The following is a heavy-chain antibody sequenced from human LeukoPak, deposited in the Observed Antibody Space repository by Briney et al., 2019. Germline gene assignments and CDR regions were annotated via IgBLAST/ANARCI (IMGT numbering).Heavy chain of an antibody. CDR1: GFTFSSYS. Sequence: GGSLRLSCAASGFTFSSYSMNWVRQAPGKGLEWVSSISSSSSYIYYADSVKGRFTISRDNAKNSLYLQMNSLRAEDTAVYYCARDRKGALNYGMDVWGQGTTVTVSS. V-gene: IGHV3-21*01. CDR2: ISSSSSYI. CDR3: ARDRKGALNYGMDV. J-gene: IGHJ6*02.